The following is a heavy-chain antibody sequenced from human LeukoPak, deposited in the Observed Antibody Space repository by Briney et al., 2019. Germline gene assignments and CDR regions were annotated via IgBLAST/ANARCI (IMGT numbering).Heavy chain of an antibody. J-gene: IGHJ4*02. Sequence: GGSLRLSCVGSGFTFSSYWMHWVRQAPGKGLEWVLRINSDGSSTSYAGSVKGRFTISRDNAKNTVYLQINSLRAEDTAMYYCTRGREMTIYYFDSWGQGTLVTVSS. D-gene: IGHD5-24*01. CDR2: INSDGSST. CDR3: TRGREMTIYYFDS. CDR1: GFTFSSYW. V-gene: IGHV3-74*01.